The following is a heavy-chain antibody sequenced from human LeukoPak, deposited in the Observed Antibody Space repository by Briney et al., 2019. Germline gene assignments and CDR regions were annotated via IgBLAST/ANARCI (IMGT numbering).Heavy chain of an antibody. CDR2: ISYDGSNK. CDR3: ARVLGTPYYDILFGYYYYYGMDV. J-gene: IGHJ6*02. V-gene: IGHV3-30*04. D-gene: IGHD3-9*01. CDR1: GFTYSSYA. Sequence: GGSLRLSCAASGFTYSSYAMHWVRQAPAKGLEWVAVISYDGSNKYYADSVKGRFTISRDNSKNTLYLQMNSLRAEDTAVYYCARVLGTPYYDILFGYYYYYGMDVWGQGTTVTVSS.